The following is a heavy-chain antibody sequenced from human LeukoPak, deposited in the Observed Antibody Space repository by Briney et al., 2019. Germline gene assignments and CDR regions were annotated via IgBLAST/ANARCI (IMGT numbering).Heavy chain of an antibody. J-gene: IGHJ4*02. CDR3: AGMYSGSYYEVDY. D-gene: IGHD1-26*01. CDR1: GYTLTGYY. Sequence: ASVKVSCKASGYTLTGYYMHWVRQAPGQGLEWMGWINPNSGGTNYAQKFQGRVTITADKSTSTAYMELSSLRSEDTAVYYCAGMYSGSYYEVDYWGQGTLVTVSS. V-gene: IGHV1-2*02. CDR2: INPNSGGT.